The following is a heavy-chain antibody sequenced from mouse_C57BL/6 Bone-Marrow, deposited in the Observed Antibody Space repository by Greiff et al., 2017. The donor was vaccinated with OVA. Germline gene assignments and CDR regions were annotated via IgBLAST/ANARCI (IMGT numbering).Heavy chain of an antibody. CDR1: GYSFTGYY. D-gene: IGHD4-1*01. CDR2: INPSTGGT. V-gene: IGHV1-42*01. Sequence: EVQLQQSGPELVKPGASVKISCKASGYSFTGYYMNWVKQSPEKSLEWIGEINPSTGGTTYNQKFKAKATLTVDKSSSTAYMQLKSLTSEDSAVYYCARYGGGNWDAYWGQGTLVTVSA. J-gene: IGHJ3*01. CDR3: ARYGGGNWDAY.